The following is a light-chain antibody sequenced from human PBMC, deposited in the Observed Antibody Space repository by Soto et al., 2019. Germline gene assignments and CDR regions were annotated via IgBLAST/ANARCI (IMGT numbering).Light chain of an antibody. Sequence: DIQMTQSPSTLSASVGDRVTITCRASQDINKNLTWYQQKPGRAPKLLIYDASDLETGVPSRFSGSGSGTDFTFTISRLQPEDFATYYCQQYESLPLTFGQGTRLEIK. J-gene: IGKJ5*01. CDR1: QDINKN. CDR2: DAS. V-gene: IGKV1-33*01. CDR3: QQYESLPLT.